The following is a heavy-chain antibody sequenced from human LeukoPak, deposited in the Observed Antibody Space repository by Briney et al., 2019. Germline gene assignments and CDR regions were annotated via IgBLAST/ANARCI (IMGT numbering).Heavy chain of an antibody. CDR2: IYYRGSN. CDR3: ARRIYRSSGWYAPDYFDY. CDR1: GGSLSSSSYY. V-gene: IGHV4-39*01. Sequence: SETLSLTCIVSGGSLSSSSYYSGWIGQPPGKGVEWIGCIYYRGSNYYNPPLKRRVPIPVNTSKNQFSLKLSSVTAADTAVYYCARRIYRSSGWYAPDYFDYWGQGTLVTVSS. D-gene: IGHD6-19*01. J-gene: IGHJ4*02.